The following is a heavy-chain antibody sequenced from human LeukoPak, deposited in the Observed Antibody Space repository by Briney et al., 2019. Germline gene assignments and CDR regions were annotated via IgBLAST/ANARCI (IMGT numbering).Heavy chain of an antibody. Sequence: GGSLRLSCAASGFTFSNYAMSWVRQAPGKGLEWVSTVSNSGGSTFYADSVKGRFTISRDYSKNTLYLQMNSLRAEDTAVYYCAKRGGNFDSGNYVYWGQGTLVTVSS. D-gene: IGHD3-10*01. CDR1: GFTFSNYA. V-gene: IGHV3-23*01. J-gene: IGHJ4*02. CDR3: AKRGGNFDSGNYVY. CDR2: VSNSGGST.